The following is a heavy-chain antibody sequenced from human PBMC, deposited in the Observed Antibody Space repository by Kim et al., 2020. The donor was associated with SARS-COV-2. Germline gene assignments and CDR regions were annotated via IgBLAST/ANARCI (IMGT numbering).Heavy chain of an antibody. CDR2: IYYSGST. D-gene: IGHD3-3*01. CDR1: GGSISSSSYY. Sequence: SETLSLTCTVSGGSISSSSYYWGWIRQPPGKGLEWIGSIYYSGSTYYNPSLKSRVTISVDTSKNQFSLKLSSVTAADTAVYYCARHVYDFWSGYYSGWFDPWGQGTLVTVSS. J-gene: IGHJ5*02. V-gene: IGHV4-39*01. CDR3: ARHVYDFWSGYYSGWFDP.